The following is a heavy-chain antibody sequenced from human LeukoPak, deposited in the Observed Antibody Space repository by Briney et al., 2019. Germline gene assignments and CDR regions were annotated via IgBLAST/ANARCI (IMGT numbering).Heavy chain of an antibody. CDR2: INPNSGGT. CDR3: ARERGGKAFDI. D-gene: IGHD3-16*01. J-gene: IGHJ3*02. CDR1: GYTFTGYY. Sequence: ASVKVSCKASGYTFTGYYMHWVRQAPGQGLEWMGWINPNSGGTNYAQKFQGRVTMTRDMSIKMTYMELTSLRSDDTAVYYCARERGGKAFDIWGQGTMVTVSS. V-gene: IGHV1-2*02.